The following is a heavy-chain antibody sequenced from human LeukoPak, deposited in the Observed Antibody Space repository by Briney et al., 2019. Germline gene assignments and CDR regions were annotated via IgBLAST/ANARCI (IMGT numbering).Heavy chain of an antibody. J-gene: IGHJ4*02. CDR1: GGSLNSDVSY. D-gene: IGHD2-2*02. Sequence: PSETLSLTCTVSGGSLNSDVSYWSWIRQPAGTAAGKGLEWIGYIYYSGSTYYNPSLKSRVTISVDTSKNQFSLKLSSVTAADTAVYYCARDPRYCSSTSCYTPPDWGQGTLVTVSS. V-gene: IGHV4-30-4*08. CDR3: ARDPRYCSSTSCYTPPD. CDR2: IYYSGST.